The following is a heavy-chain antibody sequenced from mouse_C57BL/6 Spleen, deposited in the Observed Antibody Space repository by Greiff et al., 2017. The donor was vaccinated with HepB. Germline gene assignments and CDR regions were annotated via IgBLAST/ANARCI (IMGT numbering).Heavy chain of an antibody. CDR1: GYAFTNYL. D-gene: IGHD2-4*01. CDR2: INPGSGGT. J-gene: IGHJ3*01. V-gene: IGHV1-54*01. CDR3: ARDLGYDYDRFAY. Sequence: VKLQQSGAELVRPGTSVKVSCKASGYAFTNYLIEWVKQRPGQGLEWIGVINPGSGGTNYNEKFKGKATLTADKSSSTAYMQLSSLTSEDSAVYFCARDLGYDYDRFAYWGQGTLVTVSA.